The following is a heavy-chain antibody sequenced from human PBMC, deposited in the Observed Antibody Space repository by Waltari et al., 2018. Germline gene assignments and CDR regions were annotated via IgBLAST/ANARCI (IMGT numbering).Heavy chain of an antibody. CDR3: ATSYYDYIWGSYGPLV. CDR2: INHSGST. D-gene: IGHD3-16*01. J-gene: IGHJ4*02. V-gene: IGHV4-34*01. Sequence: QVQLQQWGAGLLKPSETLSLTCAVYGGSFSGYYWSWIRQPPGKGLEWIGEINHSGSTNYNPSLKSRVTISVDTSKNQFSLKLSSVTAADTAEYYCATSYYDYIWGSYGPLVWGQGTLVTVSS. CDR1: GGSFSGYY.